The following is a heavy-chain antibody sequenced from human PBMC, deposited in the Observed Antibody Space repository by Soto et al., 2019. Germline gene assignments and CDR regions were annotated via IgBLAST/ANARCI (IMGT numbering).Heavy chain of an antibody. D-gene: IGHD2-2*01. CDR1: GYTFTSYG. Sequence: GASVKVSCKASGYTFTSYGISWVRQAPGQGLEWMGWISAYNGNTNYAQKLQGRVTMTTDTSTSTAYMELRSLRSDDTAVYYCARVREVPAADYYYYYGMDVWGQGTTVTVSS. J-gene: IGHJ6*02. CDR2: ISAYNGNT. CDR3: ARVREVPAADYYYYYGMDV. V-gene: IGHV1-18*01.